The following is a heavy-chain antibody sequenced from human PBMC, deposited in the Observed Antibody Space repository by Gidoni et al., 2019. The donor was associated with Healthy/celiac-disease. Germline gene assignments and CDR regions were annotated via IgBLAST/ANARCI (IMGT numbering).Heavy chain of an antibody. CDR3: AKDGSIVGANGFYYYYGMDV. J-gene: IGHJ6*02. D-gene: IGHD1-26*01. Sequence: EVQLVESGGVVVQPGGSLRLSCAASGFTFDDYTMHWVRQAPGKGLEWVSLISWDGGSTYYADSVKGRFTISRDNSKNSLYLQMNSLRTEDTALYYCAKDGSIVGANGFYYYYGMDVWGQGTTVTVSS. V-gene: IGHV3-43*01. CDR2: ISWDGGST. CDR1: GFTFDDYT.